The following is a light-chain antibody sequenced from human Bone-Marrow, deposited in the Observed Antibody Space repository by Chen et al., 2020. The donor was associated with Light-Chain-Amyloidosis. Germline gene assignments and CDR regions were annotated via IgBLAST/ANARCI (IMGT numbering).Light chain of an antibody. CDR3: QVWDRSSDHPV. J-gene: IGLJ3*02. Sequence: SYVLTQPSSVSVAPGQTATIACGGNNIGPTSVHWYQQTPGQAPLLVVYDDSDRPSGIPERLSGSNSGNTATLTISRVEAGDEADYYCQVWDRSSDHPVFGGGTKLTVL. CDR2: DDS. CDR1: NIGPTS. V-gene: IGLV3-21*02.